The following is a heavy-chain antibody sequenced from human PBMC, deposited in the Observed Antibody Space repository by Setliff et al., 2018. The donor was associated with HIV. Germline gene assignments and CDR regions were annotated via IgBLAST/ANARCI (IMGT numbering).Heavy chain of an antibody. CDR1: GYTFTGYF. D-gene: IGHD2-8*01. CDR3: ATKVYCTNGVCLDAFDI. Sequence: ASVKVSCKASGYTFTGYFIHWVRQAPGQGLEWVGRIIPNSAGTNYAQKFQGRVTMTRDTSISTAYMELSRLRSDDTAVYYCATKVYCTNGVCLDAFDIWGQGTMVTVSS. J-gene: IGHJ3*02. CDR2: IIPNSAGT. V-gene: IGHV1-2*06.